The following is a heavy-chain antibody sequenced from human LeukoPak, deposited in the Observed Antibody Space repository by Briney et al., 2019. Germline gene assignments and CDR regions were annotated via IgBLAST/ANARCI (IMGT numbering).Heavy chain of an antibody. CDR1: GGSFSGYY. CDR3: ARGAVVVVVPAATTSGRWFDP. V-gene: IGHV4-34*01. Sequence: SETLSLTCAVYGGSFSGYYWSWIRQPPGKGLEWIGEINHSGSTNYNTSLKSRVTISVDTSKNQFSLKLSSVTAADTAVYYCARGAVVVVVPAATTSGRWFDPWGQGTLVTVSS. CDR2: INHSGST. J-gene: IGHJ5*02. D-gene: IGHD2-2*01.